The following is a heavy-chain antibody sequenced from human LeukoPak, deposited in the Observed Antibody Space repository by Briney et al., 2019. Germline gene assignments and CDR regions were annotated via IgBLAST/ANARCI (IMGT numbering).Heavy chain of an antibody. CDR1: GGTISSYY. D-gene: IGHD3-22*01. CDR3: ARESVYFYDSSGPMFDY. J-gene: IGHJ4*02. V-gene: IGHV4-59*01. CDR2: IYYSGST. Sequence: KPSETLTLTCAASGGTISSYYRSWIRQPPGKGLEWIGDIYYSGSTNYKPSLKSRVTISVDKSKNQFSLQLSSLTAADTAVYYCARESVYFYDSSGPMFDYWGQGTPVTVS.